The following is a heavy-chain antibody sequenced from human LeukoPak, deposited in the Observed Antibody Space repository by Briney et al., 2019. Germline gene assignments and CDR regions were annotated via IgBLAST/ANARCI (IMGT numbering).Heavy chain of an antibody. D-gene: IGHD5-12*01. J-gene: IGHJ3*01. CDR2: ISRSSSHK. CDR1: GYSISSGYY. Sequence: LSLTCTASGYSISSGYYWGWIRQPPGKGLEWVSSISRSSSHKYYAGSVKGRFTISRDNAKNSLYLQMNSLRAEDTAVYYCARVKEASAFDVWGQGTMVTVSS. CDR3: ARVKEASAFDV. V-gene: IGHV3-11*06.